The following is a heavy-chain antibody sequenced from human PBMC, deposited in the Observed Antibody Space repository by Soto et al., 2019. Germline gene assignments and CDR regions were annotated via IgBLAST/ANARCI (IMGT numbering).Heavy chain of an antibody. V-gene: IGHV3-21*01. CDR2: ISYSGSYI. Sequence: PGGSLRLSCAASGFTLSRFNMNWVRQAPGKGLEWVSSISYSGSYIYYADSVKGRFTISRDDATNSLYLQMNSLRAEDTAVYYCARDLMGDGDYLDCWGQGTLVTVSS. D-gene: IGHD1-26*01. J-gene: IGHJ4*02. CDR1: GFTLSRFN. CDR3: ARDLMGDGDYLDC.